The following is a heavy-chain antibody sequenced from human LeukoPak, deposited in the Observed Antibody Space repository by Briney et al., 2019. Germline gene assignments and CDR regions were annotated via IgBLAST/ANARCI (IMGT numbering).Heavy chain of an antibody. V-gene: IGHV3-21*01. Sequence: PGGSLRLSCAASGFTFSSYSMNWVRQAPGKGLEWVSSISSSSSYIYYADSVKGRFTISRDNAKNSLYLQMNSLRAEDTAVYYCARDSGATMAGTDAFDIWGQGTMVTVSS. D-gene: IGHD3-10*01. CDR1: GFTFSSYS. CDR2: ISSSSSYI. CDR3: ARDSGATMAGTDAFDI. J-gene: IGHJ3*02.